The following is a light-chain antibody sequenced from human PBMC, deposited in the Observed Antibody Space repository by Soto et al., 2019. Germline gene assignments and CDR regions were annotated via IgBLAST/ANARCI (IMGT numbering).Light chain of an antibody. CDR2: AAS. J-gene: IGKJ5*01. CDR3: QQSYSTPSIT. V-gene: IGKV1-39*01. CDR1: QSISSY. Sequence: DIQLTQSPSSLSASVGDRVTITCRASQSISSYLNWYQQKPGKAPKLXXYAASSLQSGVPSRFSGIVSGTDFTLTIRSLQPEDFANYYGQQSYSTPSITFGQGTRLEIK.